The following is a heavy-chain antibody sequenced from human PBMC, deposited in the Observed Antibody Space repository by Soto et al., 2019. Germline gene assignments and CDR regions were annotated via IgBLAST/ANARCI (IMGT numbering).Heavy chain of an antibody. J-gene: IGHJ6*02. Sequence: GGSLRLSCAVSGFTFSYYYMSWIRQAPGKGLGWVSYISSRGSSIYYADSVKGRFTISRDNAKNSLYLQMNGLRAEDTAVYYCARGYYDFWSGYYISPYGMDVWGQGTTVTVSS. V-gene: IGHV3-11*01. CDR2: ISSRGSSI. CDR3: ARGYYDFWSGYYISPYGMDV. CDR1: GFTFSYYY. D-gene: IGHD3-3*01.